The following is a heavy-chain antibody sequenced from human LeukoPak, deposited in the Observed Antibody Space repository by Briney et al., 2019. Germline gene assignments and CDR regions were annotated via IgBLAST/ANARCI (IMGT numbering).Heavy chain of an antibody. CDR1: GYIFTSYF. J-gene: IGHJ6*03. Sequence: ASVKVSCKASGYIFTSYFMHWVRQAPGQGLEWMGLINPSGGSTRYAQKFQGRVTMTRDMSTGTVYMELSSLRSEDTAVCYCARGVNTYLWFGGDYMDVWGKGSTVTVSS. V-gene: IGHV1-46*01. D-gene: IGHD3-16*01. CDR3: ARGVNTYLWFGGDYMDV. CDR2: INPSGGST.